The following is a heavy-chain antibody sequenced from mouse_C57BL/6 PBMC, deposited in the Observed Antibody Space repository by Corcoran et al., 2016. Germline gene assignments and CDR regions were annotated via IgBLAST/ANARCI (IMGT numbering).Heavy chain of an antibody. V-gene: IGHV1-18*01. CDR2: INPNNGGT. J-gene: IGHJ4*01. CDR1: GYTFTDYN. CDR3: ALLYYGKGLDY. D-gene: IGHD2-1*01. Sequence: EVQLQQSGPELVKPGASVKIPCKASGYTFTDYNMDWVKQSHGKSLEWIGDINPNNGGTIYNQKFKGKATLTVDQSSSTAYMELRSLTSEDTAVYYCALLYYGKGLDYWGQGTSVTVSS.